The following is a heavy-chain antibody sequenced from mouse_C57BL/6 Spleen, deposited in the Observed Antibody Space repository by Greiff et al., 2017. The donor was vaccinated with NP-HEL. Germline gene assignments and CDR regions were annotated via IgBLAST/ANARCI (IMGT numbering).Heavy chain of an antibody. CDR3: ERAPTGPDFDY. J-gene: IGHJ2*01. CDR1: GYTFTSYW. D-gene: IGHD4-1*02. CDR2: IDPSDSYT. Sequence: VQLQQSGAELVMPGASVKLSCKASGYTFTSYWMHWVKQRPGQGLEWIGEIDPSDSYTNYNQKFKGKSTLTVDKSSSTAYMQLSSLTSEDSAVYDGERAPTGPDFDYWGQGTTLTVSP. V-gene: IGHV1-69*01.